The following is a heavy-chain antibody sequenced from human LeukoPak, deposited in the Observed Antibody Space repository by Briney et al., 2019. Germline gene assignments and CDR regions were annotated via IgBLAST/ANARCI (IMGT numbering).Heavy chain of an antibody. J-gene: IGHJ3*02. CDR3: ARIRPIWSGYYDDAFDI. CDR1: GGTFSSYA. V-gene: IGHV1-2*02. D-gene: IGHD3-3*01. CDR2: INPNSGGT. Sequence: GASVKVSCKASGGTFSSYAISWVRQAPGQGLEWMGWINPNSGGTNYAQKFQGRVTMTRDTSISTAYMELSRLRSDDTAVYYCARIRPIWSGYYDDAFDIWGQGTMVTVSS.